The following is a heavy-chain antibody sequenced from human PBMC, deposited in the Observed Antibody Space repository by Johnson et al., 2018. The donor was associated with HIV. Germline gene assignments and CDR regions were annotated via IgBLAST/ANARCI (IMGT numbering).Heavy chain of an antibody. CDR2: LFSGGTT. CDR3: ARGGGVVGNAFDI. V-gene: IGHV3-66*01. D-gene: IGHD1-26*01. Sequence: VQVVESGGGLVKPGGSLRLSCVASGFTFSDNYMSWIRQAPGKGLEWVSVLFSGGTTYYADSVRGRFTISRDNSKNTLYLQMGSLRAEDMAVYYCARGGGVVGNAFDIWGQGTMVTVSS. CDR1: GFTFSDNY. J-gene: IGHJ3*02.